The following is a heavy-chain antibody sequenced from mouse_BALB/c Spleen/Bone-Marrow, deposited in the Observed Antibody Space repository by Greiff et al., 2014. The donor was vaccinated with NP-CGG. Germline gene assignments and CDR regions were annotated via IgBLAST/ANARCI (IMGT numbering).Heavy chain of an antibody. CDR2: IRNKANGYTT. J-gene: IGHJ4*01. D-gene: IGHD1-2*01. V-gene: IGHV7-3*02. Sequence: VVESGGGLVQPGGSLRLSCATSGFTFTDYYMSWVRQPPGKALEWLGFIRNKANGYTTEYSASVKGRFTISRDNSHSILYLQMNTLRAEDSATYYCAVRGITTATGAMDYWGQGTSVTVSS. CDR3: AVRGITTATGAMDY. CDR1: GFTFTDYY.